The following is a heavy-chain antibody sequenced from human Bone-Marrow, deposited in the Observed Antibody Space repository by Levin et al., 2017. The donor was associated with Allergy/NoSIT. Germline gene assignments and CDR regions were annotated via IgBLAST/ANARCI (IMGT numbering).Heavy chain of an antibody. J-gene: IGHJ3*02. V-gene: IGHV3-49*03. CDR1: GFTFGDYA. CDR2: IRAKAYGETT. D-gene: IGHD6-13*01. Sequence: PGGSLRLSCTTSGFTFGDYAMSWFRQAPGKGLEWVAFIRAKAYGETTEYAASVKGRFTISRNDSKSIAYLQMDSLKTEDTAVYYCSRDRTEAGILDAFDIWGQGVRVTVSS. CDR3: SRDRTEAGILDAFDI.